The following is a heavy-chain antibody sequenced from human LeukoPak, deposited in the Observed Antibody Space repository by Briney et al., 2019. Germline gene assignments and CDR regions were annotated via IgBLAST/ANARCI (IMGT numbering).Heavy chain of an antibody. J-gene: IGHJ5*02. Sequence: LETLSLTCTVSGGSISSSSYYWGWIRQPPGKGLEWIGSIYYSGSTYYNPSLKSRVTISVDTSKNQFSLKLSSVTAADTAMYYCARSRLYTSSGWYWFDPWGQGTLVTVSS. CDR2: IYYSGST. V-gene: IGHV4-39*01. CDR3: ARSRLYTSSGWYWFDP. D-gene: IGHD6-19*01. CDR1: GGSISSSSYY.